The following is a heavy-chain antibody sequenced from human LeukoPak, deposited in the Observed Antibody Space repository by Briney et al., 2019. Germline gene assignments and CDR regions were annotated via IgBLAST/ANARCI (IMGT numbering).Heavy chain of an antibody. J-gene: IGHJ6*03. CDR1: GYTFTSYY. Sequence: ASVKVSCKASGYTFTSYYMHWVRQAPGQGLEWMGIINPSGGSTSYAQKFQGRVTMTRDMSTSTVHMELSSLRSEDTAVYYCARDVTVTTPYYYYYMDVWGKGTTVTVSS. V-gene: IGHV1-46*01. CDR3: ARDVTVTTPYYYYYMDV. D-gene: IGHD4-17*01. CDR2: INPSGGST.